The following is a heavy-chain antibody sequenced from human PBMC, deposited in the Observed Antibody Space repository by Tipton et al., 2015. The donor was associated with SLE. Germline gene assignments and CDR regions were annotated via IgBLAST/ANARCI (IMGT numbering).Heavy chain of an antibody. CDR3: ARGMVTWRGAIIGVDV. CDR1: GGSFNGYF. V-gene: IGHV4-59*08. D-gene: IGHD2-21*02. CDR2: IHYTGST. J-gene: IGHJ6*02. Sequence: TLSLTCSVSGGSFNGYFWSWIRQPPGKELQWLGYIHYTGSTHYNPSLKRRVTISVDTAKNQFSLKLTSVTAADTAVYYCARGMVTWRGAIIGVDVWGQGTTVNVSS.